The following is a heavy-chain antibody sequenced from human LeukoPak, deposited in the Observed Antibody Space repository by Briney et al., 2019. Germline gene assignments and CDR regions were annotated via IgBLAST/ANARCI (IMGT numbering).Heavy chain of an antibody. CDR1: GGSFSGYY. CDR2: INHSGST. Sequence: KTSETLSLTCAVYGGSFSGYYWSWIRQPPGKGLEWIGEINHSGSTNYNPSLKSRVTISVDTSKNQFSLKLNSMTAADTAVYYCATAPYEYIWGTYRTNWFDPWGQGTLVTVSS. D-gene: IGHD3-16*02. J-gene: IGHJ5*02. V-gene: IGHV4-34*01. CDR3: ATAPYEYIWGTYRTNWFDP.